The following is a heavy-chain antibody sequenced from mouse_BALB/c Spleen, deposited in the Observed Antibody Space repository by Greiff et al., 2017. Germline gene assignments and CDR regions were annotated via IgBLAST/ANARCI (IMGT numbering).Heavy chain of an antibody. V-gene: IGHV1S137*01. Sequence: VQLHQSGAELVRPGVSVKISCKGSGYTFTDYAMHWVKQSHAKSLEWIGVISTYYGDASYNQKFKGKATMTVDKSSSTAYSDLARLTSEDSAIYYCARDGNYAMDYGGQGTSVTVSA. CDR1: GYTFTDYA. CDR2: ISTYYGDA. D-gene: IGHD2-1*01. CDR3: ARDGNYAMDY. J-gene: IGHJ4*01.